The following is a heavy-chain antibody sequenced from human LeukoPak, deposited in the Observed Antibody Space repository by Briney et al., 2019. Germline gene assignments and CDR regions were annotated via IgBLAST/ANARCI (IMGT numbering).Heavy chain of an antibody. D-gene: IGHD5-18*01. CDR2: MNGNTGNT. CDR1: GYTFISYD. V-gene: IGHV1-8*01. CDR3: ARGNSYGSPYGMDV. J-gene: IGHJ6*02. Sequence: ASVKVSCKASGYTFISYDVNWVRQATGQGPEWMGWMNGNTGNTGYAQKFQGRVTMTRDTSISTAYMELSSLSSDDTAIYYCARGNSYGSPYGMDVWGQGTTVTVSS.